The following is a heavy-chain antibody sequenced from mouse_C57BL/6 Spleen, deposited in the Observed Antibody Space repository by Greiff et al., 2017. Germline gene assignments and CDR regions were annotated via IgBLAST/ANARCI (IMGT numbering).Heavy chain of an antibody. CDR2: IDPSDSYT. D-gene: IGHD1-1*01. V-gene: IGHV1-69*01. Sequence: QVQLQQPGAELVMPGASVKLSCTASGYTFTSYWMHWVKQRPGQGLEWIGEIDPSDSYTNYKQKFKGKSTLTVDKSSSTAYMQRSSRTSEDSAVYYCARGNYGSSHWYFDVWGTGTTVTVSS. J-gene: IGHJ1*03. CDR1: GYTFTSYW. CDR3: ARGNYGSSHWYFDV.